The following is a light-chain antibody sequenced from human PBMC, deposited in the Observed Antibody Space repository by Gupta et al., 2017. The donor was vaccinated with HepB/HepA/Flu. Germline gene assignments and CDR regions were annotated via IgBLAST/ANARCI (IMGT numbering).Light chain of an antibody. Sequence: DIQMTQSTSSLSASVGDRVNITCQASQDIRNNLNWYQQKPGKAPNLLIYDASNLEAWVPSRFSGSGSGTDFSFSISSLQPEDFASYYCHHYDNLPQFTFGHGTKVDI. V-gene: IGKV1-33*01. J-gene: IGKJ3*01. CDR2: DAS. CDR3: HHYDNLPQFT. CDR1: QDIRNN.